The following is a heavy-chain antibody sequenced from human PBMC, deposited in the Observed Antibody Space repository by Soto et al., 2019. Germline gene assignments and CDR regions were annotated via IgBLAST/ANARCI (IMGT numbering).Heavy chain of an antibody. V-gene: IGHV1-69*12. CDR1: GGTFSSYA. CDR2: YIPIFGTA. D-gene: IGHD3-22*01. J-gene: IGHJ5*02. Sequence: QVQLVQSGAEVKKPGSSVKVSCKASGGTFSSYAISWVRQAPGQGLEWMGGYIPIFGTANYAQKFQGRVTITAAESTSTAYMELSSLRSEDTAVYYCASHDSSGYHVWFDPWGQGTLVTVSS. CDR3: ASHDSSGYHVWFDP.